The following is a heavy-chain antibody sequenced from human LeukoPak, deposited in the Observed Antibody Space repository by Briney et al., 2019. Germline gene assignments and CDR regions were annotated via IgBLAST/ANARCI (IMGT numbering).Heavy chain of an antibody. V-gene: IGHV1-69*04. CDR1: GGTFSSYA. D-gene: IGHD3-3*01. Sequence: ASVKVSCKASGGTFSSYAISWVRQAPGQGLEWMGRIIPILGIANYAQKFQGRVTITADKSTSTAYTELSSLRSDDTAVYYCARPNFWSGYYQGYWGQGTLVTVSS. CDR3: ARPNFWSGYYQGY. J-gene: IGHJ4*02. CDR2: IIPILGIA.